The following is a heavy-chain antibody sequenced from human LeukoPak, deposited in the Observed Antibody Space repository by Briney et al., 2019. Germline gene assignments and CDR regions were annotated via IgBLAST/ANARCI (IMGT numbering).Heavy chain of an antibody. CDR3: AKDLYSGYASGWPNYFDY. CDR2: ISGSGGST. D-gene: IGHD5-12*01. Sequence: GGSLRLSCAASGFTFSSYAMSWVRQAPGKGLEWVSAISGSGGSTYYADSAKGRFTISRDNSKNTLYLQMNSLRAEDTAVYYCAKDLYSGYASGWPNYFDYWGQGTLVTVSS. CDR1: GFTFSSYA. V-gene: IGHV3-23*01. J-gene: IGHJ4*02.